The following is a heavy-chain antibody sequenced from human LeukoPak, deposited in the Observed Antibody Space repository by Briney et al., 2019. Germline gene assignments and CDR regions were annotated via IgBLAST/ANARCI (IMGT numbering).Heavy chain of an antibody. CDR1: GFSFSDHW. J-gene: IGHJ5*02. V-gene: IGHV3-7*01. D-gene: IGHD3-10*01. CDR3: ATDGAT. Sequence: PGGSLRLSCEASGFSFSDHWMTWVRQAPGKGLEWVAEINEDGSDKYYVDSVKGRYTISRDNARNSLYLQMNSLRVEDTAVYYCATDGATWGQGTQVTVSS. CDR2: INEDGSDK.